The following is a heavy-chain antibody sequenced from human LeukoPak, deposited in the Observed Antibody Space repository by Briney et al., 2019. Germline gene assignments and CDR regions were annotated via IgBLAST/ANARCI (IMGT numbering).Heavy chain of an antibody. CDR1: GGSISSYY. CDR2: VYYTGAT. D-gene: IGHD5-18*01. Sequence: SETLSLTCTVSGGSISSYYWSWIRLPPGKGLEWIVYVYYTGATYYNPSLKGGVTISLDTSKTQFSLKLSSVTAAAAAVYYCARAGYSYGTGYYFDYWGQGALVTVSS. V-gene: IGHV4-59*01. CDR3: ARAGYSYGTGYYFDY. J-gene: IGHJ4*02.